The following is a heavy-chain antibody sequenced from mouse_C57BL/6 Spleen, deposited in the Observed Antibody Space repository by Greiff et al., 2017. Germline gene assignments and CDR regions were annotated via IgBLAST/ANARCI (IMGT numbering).Heavy chain of an antibody. Sequence: EVKLVESGGGLVKPGGSLKLSCAASGFTFSDYGMHWVRQAPEKGLEWVAYISSGSSTIYYADTVKGRVTISRDNDKNTLFLQMTSLRSEDTAMYYCARYGNPFDYWGQGTTLTVSS. D-gene: IGHD2-1*01. J-gene: IGHJ2*01. CDR3: ARYGNPFDY. V-gene: IGHV5-17*01. CDR2: ISSGSSTI. CDR1: GFTFSDYG.